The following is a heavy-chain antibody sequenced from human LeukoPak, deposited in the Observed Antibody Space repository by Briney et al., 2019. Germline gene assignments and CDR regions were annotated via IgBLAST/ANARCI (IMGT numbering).Heavy chain of an antibody. CDR1: GGSISSYY. D-gene: IGHD2-2*01. Sequence: KPSETLSLTCTVSGGSISSYYWSWIRQPPGKGLEWIGYIYYSGSTNYNPSLKSRVTISVDTSKNQFSLKLSSVTAADTAVYYCATQLIYCSSTSCLWSAFDIWGQGTMVTVSS. CDR2: IYYSGST. J-gene: IGHJ3*02. CDR3: ATQLIYCSSTSCLWSAFDI. V-gene: IGHV4-59*08.